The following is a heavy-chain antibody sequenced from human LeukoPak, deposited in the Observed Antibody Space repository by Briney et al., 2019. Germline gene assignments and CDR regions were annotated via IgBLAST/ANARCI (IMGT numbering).Heavy chain of an antibody. CDR1: GFTFSSSG. Sequence: GRALRLSCAAPGFTFSSSGMHWVRQAPGKGLEGVAVISYDRSNKYYADSVKGRFTISTDNSKNTLYLQMNSLRAEDKAVYYCAKDQGVAAASLDYWGQGTLVTVSS. V-gene: IGHV3-30*18. CDR2: ISYDRSNK. CDR3: AKDQGVAAASLDY. J-gene: IGHJ4*02. D-gene: IGHD6-13*01.